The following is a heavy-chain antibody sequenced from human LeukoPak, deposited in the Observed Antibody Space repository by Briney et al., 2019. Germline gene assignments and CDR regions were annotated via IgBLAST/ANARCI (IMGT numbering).Heavy chain of an antibody. D-gene: IGHD2-2*01. CDR1: GFTLSSYS. Sequence: GGSLRLSCAASGFTLSSYSMNWVRQAPGKGLEWVSYISSSSSTIYYADSVKGRFTISRDSAKNSLYLQMNSLRDEDTAVYYCARDLGDCSSTSCYFWFDPWGQGTLVTVSS. CDR2: ISSSSSTI. J-gene: IGHJ5*02. CDR3: ARDLGDCSSTSCYFWFDP. V-gene: IGHV3-48*02.